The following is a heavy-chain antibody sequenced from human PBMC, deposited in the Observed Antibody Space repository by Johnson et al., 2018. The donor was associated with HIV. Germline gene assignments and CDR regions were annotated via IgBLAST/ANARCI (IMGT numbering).Heavy chain of an antibody. Sequence: QVQLVESGGDVVQPGGSLRLSCAASGFSFSFYGIHWVRQAPGKGLEWVAFIRYDASNRYYSDSVMGRFTISRDNSKNTVFLQMNSLRAEDTAVYYCARASFIGIAAAENAFDIWGQGTMVTVSS. CDR1: GFSFSFYG. CDR2: IRYDASNR. V-gene: IGHV3-30*02. J-gene: IGHJ3*02. CDR3: ARASFIGIAAAENAFDI. D-gene: IGHD6-13*01.